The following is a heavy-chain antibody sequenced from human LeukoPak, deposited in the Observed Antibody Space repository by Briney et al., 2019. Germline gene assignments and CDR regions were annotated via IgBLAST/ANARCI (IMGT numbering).Heavy chain of an antibody. CDR2: INPNSGGT. V-gene: IGHV1-2*02. J-gene: IGHJ3*02. CDR1: VYTFTVYY. CDR3: AREATREAFDI. Sequence: ASVKVSFKASVYTFTVYYMHWVRQAPGQGLEWMGWINPNSGGTNYAQKFQGRVTMTRDTSISTAYMELSRLRSDDTAVYYCAREATREAFDIWGQGTMVTVSS.